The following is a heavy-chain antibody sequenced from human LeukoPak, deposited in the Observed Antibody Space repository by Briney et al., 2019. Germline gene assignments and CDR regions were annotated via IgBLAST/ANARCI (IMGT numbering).Heavy chain of an antibody. Sequence: QSGGSLRLSCEASGFIFSNYGMHWVRQAPGKGLEWVALIWYDGKTKFHADSVKGRFTISRDNSGNTLFLKMSSLRVEDTAIYYCAREWGRIAVAGGPGYWGQGALVTVSS. CDR1: GFIFSNYG. D-gene: IGHD6-19*01. CDR2: IWYDGKTK. J-gene: IGHJ4*02. V-gene: IGHV3-33*01. CDR3: AREWGRIAVAGGPGY.